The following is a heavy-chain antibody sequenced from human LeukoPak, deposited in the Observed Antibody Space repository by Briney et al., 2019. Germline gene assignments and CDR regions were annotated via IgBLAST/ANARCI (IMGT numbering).Heavy chain of an antibody. J-gene: IGHJ4*02. CDR3: ARDLVRDDY. CDR2: ISSSSSTI. D-gene: IGHD3-10*01. CDR1: GFTFSSYS. V-gene: IGHV3-48*01. Sequence: GGSLRLSCAAYGFTFSSYSMNWVRQAPGKGLEWVSYISSSSSTIYYADSVKGRFTISRDNAKNSLYLQMNSLRAEDTAVYYCARDLVRDDYWGQGTLVTVSS.